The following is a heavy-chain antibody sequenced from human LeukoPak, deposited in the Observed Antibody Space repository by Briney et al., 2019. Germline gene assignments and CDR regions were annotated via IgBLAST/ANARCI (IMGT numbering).Heavy chain of an antibody. CDR2: INPNSGGT. CDR3: ARVQPSSYSSGWYPYYYYYYGMDV. J-gene: IGHJ6*02. Sequence: GASVKVSCKASGYTFTGYYMHWVRQAPGQGLEWMGWINPNSGGTNYAQKFQGRVTMTRDTSISTAYMELSRLRSDDTAVYYCARVQPSSYSSGWYPYYYYYYGMDVWGQGTTVTVSS. CDR1: GYTFTGYY. D-gene: IGHD6-19*01. V-gene: IGHV1-2*02.